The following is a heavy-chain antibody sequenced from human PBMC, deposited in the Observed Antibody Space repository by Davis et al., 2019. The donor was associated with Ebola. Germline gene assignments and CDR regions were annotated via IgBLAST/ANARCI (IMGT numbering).Heavy chain of an antibody. Sequence: SETLSLTCTVSGGSISSYYWSWIRQPPGKGLEWIGYIYYSGSTNYNPSLKSRVTISVDTSKNQFSLKLSSVTAADTAVYYCARGGLLWFGELLVHYYYGMDVWGQGTTVTVSS. V-gene: IGHV4-59*01. CDR2: IYYSGST. CDR1: GGSISSYY. CDR3: ARGGLLWFGELLVHYYYGMDV. D-gene: IGHD3-10*01. J-gene: IGHJ6*02.